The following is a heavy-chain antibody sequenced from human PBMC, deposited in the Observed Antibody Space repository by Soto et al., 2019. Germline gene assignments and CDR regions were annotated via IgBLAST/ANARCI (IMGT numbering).Heavy chain of an antibody. CDR2: IYYSGNT. J-gene: IGHJ5*02. Sequence: PSETLSLTCTVSGGSVSSGDYYWSWIRQPPGKGLEWIGYIYYSGNTNYNPSLKSRVIISVDTSKNLFSLKLTSVPAADTAVYYCARIPVDTSMIYWLDPWGQGTLVTVSS. V-gene: IGHV4-61*08. CDR3: ARIPVDTSMIYWLDP. D-gene: IGHD5-18*01. CDR1: GGSVSSGDYY.